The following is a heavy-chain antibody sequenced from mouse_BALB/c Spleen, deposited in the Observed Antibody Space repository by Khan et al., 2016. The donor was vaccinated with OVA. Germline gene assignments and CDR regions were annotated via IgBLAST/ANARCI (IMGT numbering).Heavy chain of an antibody. J-gene: IGHJ3*01. CDR2: IRYDGNS. Sequence: EVQLQESGPGLVKPSQSLSLTCSVTGYSITSGYFWNWIRQFPGNKLEWMGYIRYDGNSNYYPSLKNRISISRDTSKNQFFLKLNSVHPEDTATYYCARGGSSGPAWFTNWGQGTLVTVSA. CDR3: ARGGSSGPAWFTN. V-gene: IGHV3-6*02. CDR1: GYSITSGYF. D-gene: IGHD3-1*01.